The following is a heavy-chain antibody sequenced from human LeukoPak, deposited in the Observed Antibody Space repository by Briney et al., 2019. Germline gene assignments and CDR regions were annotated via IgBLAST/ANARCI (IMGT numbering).Heavy chain of an antibody. CDR2: IYTSGST. Sequence: SETLSLTCTVSGGSISSGSYYWSWIRQPAGKGLEWIGRIYTSGSTNYNPSLKSRVAISLDTSKNHFSLKLSSVTAADTAVHYCARTPGGMDVWGKGTTVTISS. CDR1: GGSISSGSYY. D-gene: IGHD3-16*01. J-gene: IGHJ6*03. V-gene: IGHV4-61*02. CDR3: ARTPGGMDV.